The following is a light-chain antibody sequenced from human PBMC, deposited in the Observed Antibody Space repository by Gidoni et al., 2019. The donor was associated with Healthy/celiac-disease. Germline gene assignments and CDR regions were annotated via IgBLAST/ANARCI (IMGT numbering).Light chain of an antibody. CDR2: AAS. Sequence: DRQLTQSPSFLSASVGDRVTITCRASQGISSYLAWYQQKPGKAPKLLIYAASTLQSGVPSRFSGSGSGTEFTLTISSLQPEDFATYYCQQLNSYLFXPXTKVDIK. CDR3: QQLNSYL. V-gene: IGKV1-9*01. J-gene: IGKJ3*01. CDR1: QGISSY.